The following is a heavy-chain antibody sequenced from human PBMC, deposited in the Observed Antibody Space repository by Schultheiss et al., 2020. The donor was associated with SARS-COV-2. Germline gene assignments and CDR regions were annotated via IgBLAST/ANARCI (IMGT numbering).Heavy chain of an antibody. J-gene: IGHJ4*02. Sequence: SETLSLTCTVSGGSISSYYWSWIRQPAGKGLEWIGRIYTSGSTNYNPSLKSRVTMSVDTSKNQFSLKLRAVTAADTAVDYCARGHQSEYYYDSSGYYPFDYWGQGTLVTVSS. CDR2: IYTSGST. D-gene: IGHD3-22*01. CDR1: GGSISSYY. V-gene: IGHV4-4*07. CDR3: ARGHQSEYYYDSSGYYPFDY.